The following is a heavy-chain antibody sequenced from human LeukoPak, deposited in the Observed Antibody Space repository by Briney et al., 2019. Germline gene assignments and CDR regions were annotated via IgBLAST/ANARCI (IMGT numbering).Heavy chain of an antibody. D-gene: IGHD3-22*01. Sequence: GGSLRLSCAASGFTFSSYEMNWVRQAPGRGLEWVSYISSSGSSIYYVDSVKGRFIISRDNAKNSLFLQMNSLRAEDTAVYYCARRGYYDTSGYLFDDWGQGTLVTVSS. V-gene: IGHV3-48*03. CDR1: GFTFSSYE. J-gene: IGHJ4*02. CDR2: ISSSGSSI. CDR3: ARRGYYDTSGYLFDD.